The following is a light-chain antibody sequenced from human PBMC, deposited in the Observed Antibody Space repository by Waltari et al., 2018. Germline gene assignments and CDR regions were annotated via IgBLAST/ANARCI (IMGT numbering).Light chain of an antibody. CDR2: DAS. J-gene: IGKJ1*01. V-gene: IGKV1-5*03. Sequence: DIQMTQSPSTLSASVGDRVTVTCRVSQSVSSWLAWYQQKPGKAPKLLIYDASSLESGVPSRFSGSASGTEFTLTITSLQPDDSATYYCQQYSTYGTFGQGTKVEIK. CDR3: QQYSTYGT. CDR1: QSVSSW.